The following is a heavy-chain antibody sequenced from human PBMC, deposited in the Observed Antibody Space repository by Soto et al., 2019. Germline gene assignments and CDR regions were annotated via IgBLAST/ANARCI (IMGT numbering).Heavy chain of an antibody. V-gene: IGHV3-33*01. J-gene: IGHJ4*02. CDR2: IWYDGSNK. Sequence: GSLRLSCEASGFNFSSYGMHWVRQAPGKGLEWVAVIWYDGSNKYYADSVKGRFTISRDNSKNTLYLQMNSLRAEDTAVYYCARDGVGTTGFDYWGQGTLVTVSS. CDR1: GFNFSSYG. D-gene: IGHD1-1*01. CDR3: ARDGVGTTGFDY.